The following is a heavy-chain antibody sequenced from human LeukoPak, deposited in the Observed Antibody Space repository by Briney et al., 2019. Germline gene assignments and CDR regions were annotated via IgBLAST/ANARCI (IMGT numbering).Heavy chain of an antibody. CDR3: AGPYSRLANYYYGMDV. J-gene: IGHJ6*02. D-gene: IGHD6-13*01. CDR1: GFTFSSYA. Sequence: SGGSLRLSCAASGFTFSSYAMSWVRQAPGKGLEWVSAISGSGGSTYYADTVKGRFTISRDNSKNTLYLQMNSLRAEDTAVYYCAGPYSRLANYYYGMDVWGQGTTVTVSS. CDR2: ISGSGGST. V-gene: IGHV3-23*01.